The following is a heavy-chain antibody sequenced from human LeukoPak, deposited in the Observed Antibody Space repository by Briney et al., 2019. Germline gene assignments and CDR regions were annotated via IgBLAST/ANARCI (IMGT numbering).Heavy chain of an antibody. CDR1: GGSISSYC. V-gene: IGHV4-59*08. Sequence: SETLSLTCTVSGGSISSYCWSWIRQPPGKGLEWIGYIYYSGSTNYNPSLKSRVTISVDTSKNQFSLKLSSVTAADTAVYYCARLAYCGGDCYPVDYWGQGTLVTVSS. CDR2: IYYSGST. D-gene: IGHD2-21*02. J-gene: IGHJ4*02. CDR3: ARLAYCGGDCYPVDY.